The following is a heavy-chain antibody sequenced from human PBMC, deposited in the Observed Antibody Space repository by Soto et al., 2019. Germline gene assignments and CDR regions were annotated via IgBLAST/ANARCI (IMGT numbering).Heavy chain of an antibody. CDR3: AQDRPRRTSGYLFDY. CDR2: VSASGLNT. D-gene: IGHD5-18*01. Sequence: EVQLLESGGKLVQPGGSLTLSCAASGFTFSTYAMAWVRQAPGKGLEWVSGVSASGLNTDYADPVKGRFYISRDNSKNAVSLHMNSLRAEDTALYYCAQDRPRRTSGYLFDYWGQGTRVTVPS. J-gene: IGHJ4*02. V-gene: IGHV3-23*01. CDR1: GFTFSTYA.